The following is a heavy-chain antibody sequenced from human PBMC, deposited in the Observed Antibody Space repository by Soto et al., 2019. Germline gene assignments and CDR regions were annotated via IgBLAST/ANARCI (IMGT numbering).Heavy chain of an antibody. Sequence: QVQLVQSGTEVKKPGSSVKVSCKASGGTFSSSGFSWVRQAPGQGLEWMGMIVPSLDTTKYAQKFQARVTITEDQFTSTAYMELSSLRSEDTAVYYCARWPQPRGPADPYGVEVWGQGTRVIVSS. D-gene: IGHD3-10*01. CDR3: ARWPQPRGPADPYGVEV. CDR2: IVPSLDTT. V-gene: IGHV1-69*09. CDR1: GGTFSSSG. J-gene: IGHJ6*02.